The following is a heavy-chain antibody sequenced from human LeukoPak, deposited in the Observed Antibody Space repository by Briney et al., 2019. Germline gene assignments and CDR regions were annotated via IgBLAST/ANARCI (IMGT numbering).Heavy chain of an antibody. CDR1: GLILNSYG. J-gene: IGHJ4*02. Sequence: GGSLRLSCAASGLILNSYGIHWVRQAPGKGLEWVAVIWYDGTNISYGDSVKGRFSISRHNSKNTVYLQMDSLRAEDTAVYYCASDAGGAFGNSVNCFDYWGQGTLVTVSS. D-gene: IGHD4-23*01. CDR3: ASDAGGAFGNSVNCFDY. V-gene: IGHV3-33*01. CDR2: IWYDGTNI.